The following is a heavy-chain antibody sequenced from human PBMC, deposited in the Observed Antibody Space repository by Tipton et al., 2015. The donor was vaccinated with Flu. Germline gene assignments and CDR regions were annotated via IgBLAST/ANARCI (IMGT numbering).Heavy chain of an antibody. V-gene: IGHV4-39*07. CDR2: INYRGIT. J-gene: IGHJ4*02. D-gene: IGHD3-10*01. Sequence: TLSLTCTVSGGSISSISDYWGWVRQSPGKGLEWIGNINYRGITYYNPSLKSRVTISVDTPKNQFSLKVTSVTAADTAVYYCARGSGSGTFVIFDFWGQGTLVTVSS. CDR1: GGSISSISDY. CDR3: ARGSGSGTFVIFDF.